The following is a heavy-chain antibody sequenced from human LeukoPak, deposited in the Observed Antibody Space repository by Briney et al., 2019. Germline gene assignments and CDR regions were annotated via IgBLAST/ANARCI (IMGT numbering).Heavy chain of an antibody. J-gene: IGHJ5*02. CDR1: GYTFTSYG. V-gene: IGHV1-18*01. Sequence: APVKVSCKASGYTFTSYGISWVRQAPGQGLEWMGWISAYNGNTNYAQKLQGRVTMTTDTSTSTAYMELRSLRSDDTAVYYCARARTADYDILTGFNWFDPWGQGTLVTVSS. CDR2: ISAYNGNT. CDR3: ARARTADYDILTGFNWFDP. D-gene: IGHD3-9*01.